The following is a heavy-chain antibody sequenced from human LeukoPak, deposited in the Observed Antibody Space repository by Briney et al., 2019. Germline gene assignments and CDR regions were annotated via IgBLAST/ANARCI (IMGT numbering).Heavy chain of an antibody. CDR1: GFTFSSYA. Sequence: GGSLRLSCAASGFTFSSYAMSWVRQAPGKGLEWVSAISGSGGSTYYADSVKGRFTISRGNSKNTLYLQMNSLRAEDTAVYYCAKDLSGYDGLFDYWGQGTLVTVSS. CDR2: ISGSGGST. J-gene: IGHJ4*02. CDR3: AKDLSGYDGLFDY. D-gene: IGHD5-12*01. V-gene: IGHV3-23*01.